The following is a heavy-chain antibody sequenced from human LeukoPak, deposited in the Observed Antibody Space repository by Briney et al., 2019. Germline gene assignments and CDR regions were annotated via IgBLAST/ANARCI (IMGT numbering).Heavy chain of an antibody. CDR2: ITGSGGRT. J-gene: IGHJ4*02. V-gene: IGHV3-23*01. CDR3: AKSFGPVIAAAGTGAD. D-gene: IGHD6-13*01. Sequence: PGGSLRLSCAASGFTFSSYAMNWVRQAPGKGLEWVSAITGSGGRTYYADSVKGRFTISRDNSKNTLYLQMNSLRAEDTAIYYCAKSFGPVIAAAGTGADWGQGTLVTVSS. CDR1: GFTFSSYA.